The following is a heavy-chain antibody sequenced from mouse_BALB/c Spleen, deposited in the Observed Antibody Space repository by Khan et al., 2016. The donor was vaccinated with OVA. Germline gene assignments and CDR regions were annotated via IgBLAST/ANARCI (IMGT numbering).Heavy chain of an antibody. D-gene: IGHD1-1*01. CDR1: GFSLTSYG. CDR3: AKVTPDYYSMDY. J-gene: IGHJ4*01. CDR2: IWGDGST. Sequence: VQLKESGPGLVAPSQSLSITCTVSGFSLTSYGVNWVRQPPGKGLEWLGVIWGDGSTNYHSTLKSRLIISKDNSKRQVFLTLNSLQPDDTATYYCAKVTPDYYSMDYWGQGTSVTVSS. V-gene: IGHV2-3*01.